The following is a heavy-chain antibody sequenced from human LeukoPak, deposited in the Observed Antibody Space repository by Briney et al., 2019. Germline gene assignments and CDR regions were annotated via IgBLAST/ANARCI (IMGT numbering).Heavy chain of an antibody. V-gene: IGHV4-59*12. J-gene: IGHJ6*03. CDR1: GGSISSYY. CDR3: ARALSGFDWFEYYYYMDV. D-gene: IGHD3-9*01. CDR2: LYYSGST. Sequence: PSETLSLTCTVSGGSISSYYWTWIRQPPGKGLEWIGSLYYSGSTNYNPSLKSRVTISVDTSKNQFSLKPSSVTAADTAVYYCARALSGFDWFEYYYYMDVWGKGTTVTVSS.